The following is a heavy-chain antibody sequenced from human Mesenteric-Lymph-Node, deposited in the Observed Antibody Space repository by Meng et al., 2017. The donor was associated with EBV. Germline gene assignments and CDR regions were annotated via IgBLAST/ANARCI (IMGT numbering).Heavy chain of an antibody. CDR3: TTNKMGAAGC. CDR2: ISYDGRNT. CDR1: RSIFSSYA. J-gene: IGHJ4*02. D-gene: IGHD1-26*01. Sequence: GVGVVQRWTSLRLSWLASRSIFSSYAMHWVRQATGKGLEWVAGISYDGRNTYYRESVKGRFTISRGSSTSTLFLQMNSLKTEDTAVYYCTTNKMGAAGCWGQGTLVTVSS. V-gene: IGHV3-30*04.